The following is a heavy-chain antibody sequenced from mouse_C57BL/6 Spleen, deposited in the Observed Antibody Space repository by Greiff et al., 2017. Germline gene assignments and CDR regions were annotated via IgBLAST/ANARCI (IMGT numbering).Heavy chain of an antibody. CDR3: ARYYYGSSYYAMDY. CDR2: LDPSDSYT. J-gene: IGHJ4*01. Sequence: QVQLQQPGAELVMPGASVKLSCKASGYTFTSYWMHWVKQRPGQGLEWIGELDPSDSYTNYNQKFKGKSTLTVDKSSSAAYMQLSSLTSEDSAVYYCARYYYGSSYYAMDYWGQGTLVTVSA. V-gene: IGHV1-69*01. D-gene: IGHD1-1*01. CDR1: GYTFTSYW.